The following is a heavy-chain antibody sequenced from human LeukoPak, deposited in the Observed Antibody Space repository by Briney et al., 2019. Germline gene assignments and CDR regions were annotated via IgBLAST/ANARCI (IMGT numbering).Heavy chain of an antibody. CDR2: ISGSGGST. Sequence: GGSLRLSCAASGFTFSSYAMSWVRQAPGKGLEWVSAISGSGGSTYYADSVKGRFTISRDNSKNTLYLQMNSLRAEDTAVYYCARGGGYCSDTRCYGIDYWGQGTLVTVSS. J-gene: IGHJ4*02. CDR3: ARGGGYCSDTRCYGIDY. V-gene: IGHV3-23*01. CDR1: GFTFSSYA. D-gene: IGHD2-15*01.